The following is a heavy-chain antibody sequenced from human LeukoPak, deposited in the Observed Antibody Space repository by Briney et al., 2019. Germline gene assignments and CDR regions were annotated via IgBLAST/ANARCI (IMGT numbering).Heavy chain of an antibody. CDR2: ITPGNGNT. CDR3: AREAPSSTWSFDN. D-gene: IGHD6-13*01. J-gene: IGHJ4*02. CDR1: GYSFTTYT. Sequence: ASVKVSCKASGYSFTTYTLHWVRQAPGQRPEWMGWITPGNGNTKYSQKFQGRVAITRDTTASTASLDLSSLRSEDTAVYYCAREAPSSTWSFDNWGQGTLVTVSS. V-gene: IGHV1-3*01.